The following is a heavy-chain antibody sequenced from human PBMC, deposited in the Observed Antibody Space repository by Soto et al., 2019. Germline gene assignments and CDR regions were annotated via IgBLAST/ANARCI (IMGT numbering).Heavy chain of an antibody. Sequence: RWGSLRLSCSASGFTFSSYAIHLGRHSPWKGLEYVSAISSNGGSTYYADSVKGRFTISRDNSKNTLYLQMSSLRAEDTAVYYCVKDSLTGTGGFDYWGQGTLVTVSS. CDR2: ISSNGGST. D-gene: IGHD3-10*01. J-gene: IGHJ4*02. V-gene: IGHV3-64D*06. CDR3: VKDSLTGTGGFDY. CDR1: GFTFSSYA.